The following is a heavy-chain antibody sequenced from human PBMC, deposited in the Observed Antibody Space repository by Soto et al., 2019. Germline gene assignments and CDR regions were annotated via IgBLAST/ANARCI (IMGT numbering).Heavy chain of an antibody. CDR2: IYYSGST. D-gene: IGHD3-10*01. Sequence: SETLSLTCTVSGGSISSYYWSWIRQPPGKGLEWIGYIYYSGSTNYNPSLKSRVTISVDTSKNQFSLKLNSVTATDTAIYYCARQGFGELHGLVDVWGQGTTVTVSS. CDR3: ARQGFGELHGLVDV. V-gene: IGHV4-59*08. CDR1: GGSISSYY. J-gene: IGHJ6*02.